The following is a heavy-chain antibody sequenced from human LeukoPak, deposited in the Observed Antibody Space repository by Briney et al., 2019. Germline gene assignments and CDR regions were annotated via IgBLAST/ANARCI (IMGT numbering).Heavy chain of an antibody. CDR1: GGSISSSSYY. V-gene: IGHV4-39*07. Sequence: SETLSLTCTVSGGSISSSSYYWGWIRQPPGKGLEWIGSIYYSGSTYYNPSLKSRVTISVDTSKNQFSLKLSSVTAADTAVYYCARVLYSSSWYGYCSGGSCQGGSWHWGQGTLVTVSS. CDR3: ARVLYSSSWYGYCSGGSCQGGSWH. J-gene: IGHJ4*02. CDR2: IYYSGST. D-gene: IGHD2-15*01.